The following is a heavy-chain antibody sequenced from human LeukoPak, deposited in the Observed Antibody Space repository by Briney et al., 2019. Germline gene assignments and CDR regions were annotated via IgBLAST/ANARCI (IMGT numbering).Heavy chain of an antibody. J-gene: IGHJ4*02. V-gene: IGHV3-64*01. CDR3: ARAMGYCSRTSCYFDS. D-gene: IGHD2-2*01. CDR2: ISAGGDIT. CDR1: GFTFTEYA. Sequence: GGSLRLSCAASGFTFTEYAIHWVRQAPGKGLEYVSAISAGGDITYFANSVKGRFSASRDNSKNTVHLQMGSVRPEDMGVYYCARAMGYCSRTSCYFDSWGPGTLVTVSS.